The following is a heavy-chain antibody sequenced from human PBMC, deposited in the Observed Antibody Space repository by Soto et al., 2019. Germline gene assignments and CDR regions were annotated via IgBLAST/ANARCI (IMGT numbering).Heavy chain of an antibody. J-gene: IGHJ4*02. Sequence: QITLKESGPQLVKPTQTLTMTCTFSGISLSTKEVGVGWIRHPPGKGLEWLPLIYWDGDQRYRASLRTRVTITKYSNKNPVCLTMSNLDPVDTATYFCAHTSLNNGWAFDYWGQGTLVTVSA. CDR2: IYWDGDQ. CDR1: GISLSTKEVG. D-gene: IGHD6-19*01. V-gene: IGHV2-5*02. CDR3: AHTSLNNGWAFDY.